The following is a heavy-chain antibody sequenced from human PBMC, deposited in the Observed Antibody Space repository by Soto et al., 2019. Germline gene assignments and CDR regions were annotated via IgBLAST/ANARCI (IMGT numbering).Heavy chain of an antibody. CDR1: GGSISSGDWY. CDR2: IYYSVST. Sequence: TLSLTCTVAGGSISSGDWYWSWIRQHPGKGLVWIGYIYYSVSTYYNPSLQSRITINPDTSKNQFSLQLNSVTPEDTAVYYCALRSGWDNWFDPWGQGTLVTVSS. J-gene: IGHJ5*02. V-gene: IGHV4-30-4*08. D-gene: IGHD6-19*01. CDR3: ALRSGWDNWFDP.